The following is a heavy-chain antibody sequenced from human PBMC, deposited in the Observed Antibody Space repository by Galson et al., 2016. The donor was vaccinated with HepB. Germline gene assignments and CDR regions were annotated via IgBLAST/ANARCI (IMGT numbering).Heavy chain of an antibody. CDR2: ISAYNGYT. J-gene: IGHJ4*02. CDR3: ARGTVFPDDY. V-gene: IGHV1-18*01. Sequence: ISWVRQAPGQGLEWMGWISAYNGYTNYAQKLQGRVTMTTDTSTSTAYMELRSLRSDDTAVYYCARGTVFPDDYWGQGTLVTVSS. D-gene: IGHD1-14*01.